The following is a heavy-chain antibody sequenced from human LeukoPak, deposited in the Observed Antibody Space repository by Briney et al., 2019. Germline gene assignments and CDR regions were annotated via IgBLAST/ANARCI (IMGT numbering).Heavy chain of an antibody. D-gene: IGHD6-13*01. CDR3: ARPGASSPGNWFAS. CDR2: IDTANGST. V-gene: IGHV1-3*04. J-gene: IGHJ5*01. CDR1: GYTFTNHA. Sequence: GASVKVSCKASGYTFTNHAMHWVRQAPGQGLEWMGWIDTANGSTKYLQKFQGRATITRDTSARIVYMELSSLRFEDTALYYCARPGASSPGNWFASWGQGSLVTVSS.